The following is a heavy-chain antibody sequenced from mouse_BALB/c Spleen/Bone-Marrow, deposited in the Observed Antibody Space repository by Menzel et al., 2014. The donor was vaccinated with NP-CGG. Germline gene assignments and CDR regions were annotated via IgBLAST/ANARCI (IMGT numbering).Heavy chain of an antibody. Sequence: QVQLQQPGAELMKPGASVMISCKATGYTFSSYWIEWVKQRPGHGLEWIGEILPGSGSTNYNEKFKGKATFTADTSSNTAYMQLSSLTSEDSAVYFCARGGYYGSSLFAYWGQGTLVTVSA. D-gene: IGHD1-1*01. CDR2: ILPGSGST. CDR1: GYTFSSYW. V-gene: IGHV1-9*01. J-gene: IGHJ3*01. CDR3: ARGGYYGSSLFAY.